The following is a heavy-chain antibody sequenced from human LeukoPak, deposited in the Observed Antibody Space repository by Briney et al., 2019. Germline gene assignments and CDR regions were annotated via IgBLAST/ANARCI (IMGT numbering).Heavy chain of an antibody. D-gene: IGHD5-18*01. J-gene: IGHJ6*02. V-gene: IGHV3-30-3*01. CDR1: GFTFSSYA. Sequence: GGSLRLSCAASGFTFSSYAMHWVRQAPGKGLEWVAVISYDGSNKYYADSVKDRFTISRDNSKNTLYLQMNSLRAEDTAIYYCARDARGYSYGYWTLGYYYGMDVWGQGTTVTVSS. CDR2: ISYDGSNK. CDR3: ARDARGYSYGYWTLGYYYGMDV.